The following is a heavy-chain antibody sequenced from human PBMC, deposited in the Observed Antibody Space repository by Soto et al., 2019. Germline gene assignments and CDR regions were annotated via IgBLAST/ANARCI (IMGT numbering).Heavy chain of an antibody. CDR1: GVSITGSY. D-gene: IGHD1-26*01. V-gene: IGHV4-59*01. CDR2: VYHSGTT. Sequence: SETLSLTCSVSGVSITGSYWSWIRQPPGKTLEWIGYVYHSGTTTYNPSLKSRVSISVDTSKNQFSLRLTSVIAADTAVYYCARDVPYGAGSLAGCDYWGQGILVTVSS. CDR3: ARDVPYGAGSLAGCDY. J-gene: IGHJ4*02.